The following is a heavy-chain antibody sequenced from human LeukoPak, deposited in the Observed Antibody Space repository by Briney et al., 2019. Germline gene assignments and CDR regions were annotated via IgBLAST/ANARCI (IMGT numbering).Heavy chain of an antibody. D-gene: IGHD5-18*01. J-gene: IGHJ4*02. CDR2: INHRGST. CDR3: ARLTALVSFDY. Sequence: SETLSLTCGVYGGSFSGYYWSWIRQPPGKGLEWIGEINHRGSTNYNPSLKSRVAISVDTSKNQFSLKVRSVTAADTAVYYCARLTALVSFDYWGKGILVTVSS. V-gene: IGHV4-34*01. CDR1: GGSFSGYY.